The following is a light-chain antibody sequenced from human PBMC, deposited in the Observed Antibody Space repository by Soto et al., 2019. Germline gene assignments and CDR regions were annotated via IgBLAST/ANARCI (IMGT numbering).Light chain of an antibody. CDR3: QQYSTSWT. CDR1: QSITTW. J-gene: IGKJ1*01. Sequence: DLQMTQSPSTLSASVGDRVTITCRAGQSITTWLAWYQQKPGKAPKLLIYKASTLESGVPTRFSGSGSGTEFTLTISSLQPDDFATYYCQQYSTSWTFGQGTKV. CDR2: KAS. V-gene: IGKV1-5*03.